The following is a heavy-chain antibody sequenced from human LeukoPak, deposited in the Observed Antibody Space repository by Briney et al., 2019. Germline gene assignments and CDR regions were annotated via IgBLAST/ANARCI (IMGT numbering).Heavy chain of an antibody. V-gene: IGHV3-21*01. CDR3: ASGGDYSYYYYGMDV. J-gene: IGHJ6*02. Sequence: GGSLRLSCAASGFTVSSYSMNWVRQAPGKGLEWVSSISSSSSYIYYADSVKGRFTISRDNAKNSLYLQMNSLRAEDTAVYYCASGGDYSYYYYGMDVWGQGTTVTVSS. D-gene: IGHD4-17*01. CDR1: GFTVSSYS. CDR2: ISSSSSYI.